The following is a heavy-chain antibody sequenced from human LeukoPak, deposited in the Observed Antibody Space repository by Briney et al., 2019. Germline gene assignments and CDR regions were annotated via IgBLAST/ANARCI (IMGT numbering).Heavy chain of an antibody. CDR2: IYPGDSDT. CDR1: GYSFTSYW. Sequence: GESLKISCKGFGYSFTSYWIGWVRQMPGKGLEWMGIIYPGDSDTRYSPSFQGQVTISADKSISTAYLQWSSLKASDTAMYYCARHYYGSGSYVAIDYWGQGTLVTVSS. V-gene: IGHV5-51*01. D-gene: IGHD3-10*01. CDR3: ARHYYGSGSYVAIDY. J-gene: IGHJ4*02.